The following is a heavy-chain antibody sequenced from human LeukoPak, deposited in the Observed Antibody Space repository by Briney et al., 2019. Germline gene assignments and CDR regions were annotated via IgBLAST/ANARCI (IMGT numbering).Heavy chain of an antibody. Sequence: GGSLRLSCAASGFAFSDYYMSWIRQAPGKGLEWVSYISSSGSTIYYADSVKGRFTISRDNAKNSLYLQMNSLRAEDTAVYYCARDGYPDSSDYYYHYWGQGTLVTVSS. J-gene: IGHJ4*02. CDR3: ARDGYPDSSDYYYHY. D-gene: IGHD3-22*01. V-gene: IGHV3-11*01. CDR2: ISSSGSTI. CDR1: GFAFSDYY.